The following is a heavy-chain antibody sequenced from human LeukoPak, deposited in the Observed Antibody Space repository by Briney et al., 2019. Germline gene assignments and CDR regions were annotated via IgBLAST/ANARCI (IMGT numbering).Heavy chain of an antibody. CDR2: IIPIFGTA. J-gene: IGHJ3*02. CDR3: AKALPAISGAFDI. Sequence: SVKVSCKASGGTFSSYAISWVRQAPGQGLEWMGGIIPIFGTANYAQKFQGRVTITADESTSTAYMELSSLRSEDTAVYYCAKALPAISGAFDIWGQGTMVTVSS. D-gene: IGHD2-21*02. V-gene: IGHV1-69*13. CDR1: GGTFSSYA.